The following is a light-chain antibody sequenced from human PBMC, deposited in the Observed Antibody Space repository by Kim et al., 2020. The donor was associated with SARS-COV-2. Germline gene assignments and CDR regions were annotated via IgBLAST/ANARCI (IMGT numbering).Light chain of an antibody. CDR3: QQYNNWPPMYT. Sequence: EILMTQSPVTLSASAGESVTLSCWASQSVSSYVAWYQQKPGQAPRLLIYGAITRATGIPARFSGSGSGTDFTLTISSLQSEDSAVYYCQQYNNWPPMYTFGQGTKLEIK. J-gene: IGKJ2*01. V-gene: IGKV3-15*01. CDR1: QSVSSY. CDR2: GAI.